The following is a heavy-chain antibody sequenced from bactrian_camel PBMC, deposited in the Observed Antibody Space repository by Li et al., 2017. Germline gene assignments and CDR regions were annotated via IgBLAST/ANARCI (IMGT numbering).Heavy chain of an antibody. D-gene: IGHD5*01. CDR3: AADEYNLGLARSYTY. J-gene: IGHJ4*01. CDR2: IDTSGGT. Sequence: HVQLVESGGGSVQAGGSLKLSCVVSGYKPCYMAWFRQAPGNEREAVAFIDTSGGTNYAYSVAGRFTISKDNAKNTLYLQMNSLKPEDTAMYYCAADEYNLGLARSYTYWGQGTQVTVS. CDR1: GYKPCY. V-gene: IGHV3S53*01.